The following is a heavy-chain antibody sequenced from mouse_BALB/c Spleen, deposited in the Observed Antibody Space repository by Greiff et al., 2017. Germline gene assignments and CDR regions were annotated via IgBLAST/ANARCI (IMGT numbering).Heavy chain of an antibody. CDR1: GYTFTDYA. D-gene: IGHD1-1*01. CDR3: ARDYGSSWCAY. Sequence: VQLQQSGAELVRPGVSVKISCKGSGYTFTDYAMHWVKQSHAKSLEWIGVISTYYGDASYNQKFKGKATMTVDKSSSTAYMELARLTSEDSAIYYCARDYGSSWCAYWGQGTLVTVSA. CDR2: ISTYYGDA. J-gene: IGHJ3*01. V-gene: IGHV1S137*01.